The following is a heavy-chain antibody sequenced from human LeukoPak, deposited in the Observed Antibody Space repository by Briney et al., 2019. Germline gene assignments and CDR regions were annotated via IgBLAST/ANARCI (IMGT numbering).Heavy chain of an antibody. CDR3: ARDNYYDSSGYRY. CDR2: MNPSGVIT. D-gene: IGHD3-22*01. J-gene: IGHJ4*02. V-gene: IGHV1-46*01. CDR1: GYTFSSHY. Sequence: VASVKASCKSSGYTFSSHYMHWVRQAPGQGLEWMGIMNPSGVITRYAQKFQGRVTMTRDTSTSTVYMELSSLTSEDTAAYYCARDNYYDSSGYRYWGQGTLVTVSS.